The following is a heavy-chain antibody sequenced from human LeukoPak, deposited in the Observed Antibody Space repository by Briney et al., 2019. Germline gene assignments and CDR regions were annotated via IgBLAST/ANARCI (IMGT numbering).Heavy chain of an antibody. CDR1: GNSFTFSW. V-gene: IGHV5-51*01. Sequence: GESLKISCKGSGNSFTFSWIGWVRQMPGKGLEWMGILYLGDSDTRYSPSFQGQVTMSADKSISTAYLQWSSLKASDTAMYYCAIETPIRGAFDIWGQGTMVTVSS. CDR2: LYLGDSDT. D-gene: IGHD3-10*01. CDR3: AIETPIRGAFDI. J-gene: IGHJ3*02.